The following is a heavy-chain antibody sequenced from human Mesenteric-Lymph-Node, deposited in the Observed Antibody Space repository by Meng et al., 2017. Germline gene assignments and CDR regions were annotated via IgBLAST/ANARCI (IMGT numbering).Heavy chain of an antibody. CDR2: TYYRSKWYN. D-gene: IGHD6-13*01. V-gene: IGHV6-1*01. CDR1: GDSVSGNGVA. CDR3: ARAADSSLDY. Sequence: QVQLQKSGPGLVKPSQTLSVTCAISGDSVSGNGVAWNWIRQSPSRGLEWLGRTYYRSKWYNEYAVSVKSRIGINADTAKNQFSLQLNSVTPEDTAVYYCARAADSSLDYWGQGTLVTVSS. J-gene: IGHJ4*02.